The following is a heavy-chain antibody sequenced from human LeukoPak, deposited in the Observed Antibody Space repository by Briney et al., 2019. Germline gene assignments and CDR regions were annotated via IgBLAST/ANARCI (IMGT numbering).Heavy chain of an antibody. CDR3: ATSVAGLRYFDY. Sequence: PGGSLRLSCAASGFTFSDYYMSWIRQAPGKGLEWVSYISSSGSTIYYADSVKGRFTISRDNAKNSLYLQIKSLRAEGTAVYYCATSVAGLRYFDYWGQGTLVTVSS. CDR2: ISSSGSTI. D-gene: IGHD6-19*01. V-gene: IGHV3-11*01. J-gene: IGHJ4*02. CDR1: GFTFSDYY.